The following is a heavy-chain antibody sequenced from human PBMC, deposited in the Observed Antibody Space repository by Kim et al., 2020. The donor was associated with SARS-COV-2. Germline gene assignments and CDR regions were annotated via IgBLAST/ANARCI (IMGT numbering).Heavy chain of an antibody. J-gene: IGHJ4*02. Sequence: SETLSLTCSVSGDSITSRHSFWDWIRQPPGKGLEWLGSISSGSAYYNPSLTSRITISMDTSKQQFSLKLSSVTAADTAVYFCARHTPFYFGAPAYRHPSFDSWGQGTLVTVSS. CDR1: GDSITSRHSF. D-gene: IGHD3-10*01. CDR2: ISSGSA. CDR3: ARHTPFYFGAPAYRHPSFDS. V-gene: IGHV4-39*01.